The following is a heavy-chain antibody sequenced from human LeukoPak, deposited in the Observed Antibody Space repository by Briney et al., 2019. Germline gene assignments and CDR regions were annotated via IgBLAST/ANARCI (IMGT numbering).Heavy chain of an antibody. Sequence: GGSLRLSCAASGFTLNTYSMNWVRQAPGKGLEWVSSISSTGSDMYYVDSVKGRLTISRDNAKNSLFLQVNSLRAEDTAVYYCATVAVYSSGWPLKYYFDYWGQGTLVTVSS. CDR1: GFTLNTYS. J-gene: IGHJ4*02. CDR3: ATVAVYSSGWPLKYYFDY. D-gene: IGHD6-19*01. V-gene: IGHV3-21*01. CDR2: ISSTGSDM.